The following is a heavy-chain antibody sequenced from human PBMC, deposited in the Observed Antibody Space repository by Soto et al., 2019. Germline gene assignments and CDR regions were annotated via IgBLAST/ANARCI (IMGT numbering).Heavy chain of an antibody. CDR1: GFTFSSYE. J-gene: IGHJ6*02. D-gene: IGHD3-3*01. Sequence: GSLRLSCSASGFTFSSYEMDWVRQAPGKGLEWLSYISDSGRTIYYADSVKGGFTVSRDDAQNSVYLQMDSLRAEDKAVYYCARDLLHYDFWSGYSAYFYYGMDVWGPGTTVTV. V-gene: IGHV3-48*03. CDR2: ISDSGRTI. CDR3: ARDLLHYDFWSGYSAYFYYGMDV.